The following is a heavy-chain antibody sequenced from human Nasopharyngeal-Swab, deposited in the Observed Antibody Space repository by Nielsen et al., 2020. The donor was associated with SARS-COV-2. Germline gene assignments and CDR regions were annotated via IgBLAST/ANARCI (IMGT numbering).Heavy chain of an antibody. D-gene: IGHD3-3*01. Sequence: GESLKISCAASGFTVSSNYMSWVRQAPGKGLEWVSVIYSDGSTSYADSVKGRFTISRDNSKKTLYLQMNSLRAEDTALYYCARVHYDFWSGYYGWYFDLWGRGTLVTVSS. V-gene: IGHV3-53*01. J-gene: IGHJ2*01. CDR1: GFTVSSNY. CDR3: ARVHYDFWSGYYGWYFDL. CDR2: IYSDGST.